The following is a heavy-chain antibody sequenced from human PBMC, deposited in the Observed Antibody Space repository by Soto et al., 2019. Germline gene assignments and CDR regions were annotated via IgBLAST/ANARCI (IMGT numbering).Heavy chain of an antibody. CDR2: VHDTGTT. J-gene: IGHJ4*02. CDR1: GGSVSSGGNY. CDR3: ARGLSSPSAAGV. D-gene: IGHD6-6*01. Sequence: QLQLQESGPGLVKPSETLSLTCAVSGGSVSSGGNYWGWIRQSPGQGLEWIGSVHDTGTTHYNPSLTSRVTISVNTSKNQFSLNVNSVTAADTAVYYCARGLSSPSAAGVWGQGNLVTVSS. V-gene: IGHV4-39*01.